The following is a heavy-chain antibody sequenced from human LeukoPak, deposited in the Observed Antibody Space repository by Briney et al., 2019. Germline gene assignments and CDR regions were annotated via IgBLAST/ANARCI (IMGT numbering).Heavy chain of an antibody. V-gene: IGHV4-59*08. J-gene: IGHJ4*02. Sequence: PSETLSLTCTVSGGSISSYYWSWIRQPPGKGLEWIGYIYYSGSTDYNPSLKSRVTISVDRSKNQFSLKLTSVTAADTAVYYCATLTTVVTAYYFDYWGQGTLVTVSS. CDR2: IYYSGST. CDR3: ATLTTVVTAYYFDY. CDR1: GGSISSYY. D-gene: IGHD4-23*01.